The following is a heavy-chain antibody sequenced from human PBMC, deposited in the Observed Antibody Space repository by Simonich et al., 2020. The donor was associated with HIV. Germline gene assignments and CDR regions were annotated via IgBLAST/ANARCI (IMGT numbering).Heavy chain of an antibody. V-gene: IGHV4-38-2*01. D-gene: IGHD7-27*01. CDR3: AGTGPLLDF. CDR2: IYHSGST. Sequence: QLQLQESGPGLVKPSETLSLTCAVSGYSVSIGYYWGGIRQPPGKGLEWIGNIYHSGSTYYTPSLKSRVTMSVDTSKNQFSLKLSSVTAADTXVYYCAGTGPLLDFWGQGTLXTVSS. J-gene: IGHJ4*02. CDR1: GYSVSIGYY.